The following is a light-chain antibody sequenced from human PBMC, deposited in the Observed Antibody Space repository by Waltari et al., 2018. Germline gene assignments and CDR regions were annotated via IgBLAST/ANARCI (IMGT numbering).Light chain of an antibody. CDR1: QSVNNY. J-gene: IGKJ4*01. V-gene: IGKV3-11*01. CDR3: QQRRNWPLT. CDR2: DAS. Sequence: EIVLTQSPATLSLSPGERATLSCRASQSVNNYLGWYQQKPGQAPRLLIYDASNRATGITARFSGSGSGTDFTLIISSLEPEDSAVYYCQQRRNWPLTFGGGTKVEI.